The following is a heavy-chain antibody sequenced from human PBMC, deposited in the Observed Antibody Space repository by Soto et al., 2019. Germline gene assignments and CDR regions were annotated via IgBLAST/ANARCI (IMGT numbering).Heavy chain of an antibody. CDR3: AKEPFSSSWYLDYFDY. CDR2: ISGSGGST. D-gene: IGHD6-13*01. V-gene: IGHV3-23*01. CDR1: GFTFSSYA. J-gene: IGHJ4*02. Sequence: EVQLLESGGGLVQPGGSLRLSCAASGFTFSSYAMSWVRQAPGKGLEWVSAISGSGGSTYYADSVKGRFTISRDNCKNPLYLQMNSLRAEDTAVYYCAKEPFSSSWYLDYFDYWGQGSLVTVSS.